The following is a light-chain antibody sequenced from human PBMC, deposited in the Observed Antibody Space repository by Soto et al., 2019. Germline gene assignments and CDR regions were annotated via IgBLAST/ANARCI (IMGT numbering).Light chain of an antibody. J-gene: IGKJ1*01. V-gene: IGKV1-39*01. CDR1: QSISNH. CDR3: QQSYSSPQT. Sequence: DIQMTQSPSSLSASVEDRVIITCRASQSISNHLNWYQQKPGKAPKLLIFAASSLQSGVPSRCSGSRSGPDFPLTISSLQPEDFATYYCQQSYSSPQTFGKGAKVDIK. CDR2: AAS.